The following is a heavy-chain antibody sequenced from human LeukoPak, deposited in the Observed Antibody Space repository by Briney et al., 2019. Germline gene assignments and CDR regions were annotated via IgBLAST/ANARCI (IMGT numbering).Heavy chain of an antibody. D-gene: IGHD6-19*01. Sequence: PSETLSLTCTVSGGSISCYYWSWIRQPPGKGLEWIGYIYYSGSTNYNPSLKSRVTISVDTSKNQFSLKLSSVTAADTAVYYCARAPPTGYSSGWAPKKMYYFDYWGQGTLVTVSS. CDR3: ARAPPTGYSSGWAPKKMYYFDY. CDR2: IYYSGST. V-gene: IGHV4-59*01. CDR1: GGSISCYY. J-gene: IGHJ4*02.